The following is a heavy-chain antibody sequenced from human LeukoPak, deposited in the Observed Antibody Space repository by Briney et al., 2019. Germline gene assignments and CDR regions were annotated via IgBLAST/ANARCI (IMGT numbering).Heavy chain of an antibody. CDR1: GGSISSYY. V-gene: IGHV4-59*01. CDR3: ARDSGYSSGWYADYYYMDV. J-gene: IGHJ6*03. Sequence: PSETLSLTCTVSGGSISSYYWTWIRQPPGKGLEWIGYIYYSGSTNYNPSLKSRVTISVDTSKNQFSLKLSSVTAADTAVYYCARDSGYSSGWYADYYYMDVWGKGTTVTISS. D-gene: IGHD6-19*01. CDR2: IYYSGST.